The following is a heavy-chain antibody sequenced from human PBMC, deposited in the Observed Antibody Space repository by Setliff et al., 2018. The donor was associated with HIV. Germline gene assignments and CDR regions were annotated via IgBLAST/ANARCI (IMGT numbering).Heavy chain of an antibody. D-gene: IGHD1-1*01. CDR2: IYSGGST. V-gene: IGHV3-53*01. CDR3: ARDVDLPATGTTRYYGMDV. Sequence: SLRLSCAASGFTVSSNYMSWVRQAPGKGLEWVSVIYSGGSTDYADSVKGRFTISRDNSKNTLYLQMNSLRAEDTAVYYCARDVDLPATGTTRYYGMDVWGQGTTVTVSS. J-gene: IGHJ6*02. CDR1: GFTVSSNY.